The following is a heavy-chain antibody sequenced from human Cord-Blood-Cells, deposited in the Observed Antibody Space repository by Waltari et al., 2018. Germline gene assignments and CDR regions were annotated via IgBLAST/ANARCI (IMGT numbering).Heavy chain of an antibody. CDR3: ARARGIAAAGSWFDP. Sequence: QVQLVQSGAEVKKPGASVKVSCKASGYTFTGYYMHWARQALGQGLEWMGWINPNSGGKNYAQKFQGWVTMTRGTSISTAYMELSRLRSDDTAVYYCARARGIAAAGSWFDPWGQGTLVTVSS. J-gene: IGHJ5*02. D-gene: IGHD6-13*01. V-gene: IGHV1-2*04. CDR1: GYTFTGYY. CDR2: INPNSGGK.